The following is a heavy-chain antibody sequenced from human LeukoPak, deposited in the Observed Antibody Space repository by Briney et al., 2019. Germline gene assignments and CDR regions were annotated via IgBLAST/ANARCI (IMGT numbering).Heavy chain of an antibody. Sequence: SETLSLTCAVYGGSFSGYYWSWIRQPPGKGLEWIGEINHSGSTNYNPSLKSRVTISVDTSKNQFSLKLSSVTAADTAVYYCARGDDFWSGYFSPLRTYYFDYWGQGTLVTVSS. J-gene: IGHJ4*02. CDR2: INHSGST. D-gene: IGHD3-3*01. CDR3: ARGDDFWSGYFSPLRTYYFDY. CDR1: GGSFSGYY. V-gene: IGHV4-34*01.